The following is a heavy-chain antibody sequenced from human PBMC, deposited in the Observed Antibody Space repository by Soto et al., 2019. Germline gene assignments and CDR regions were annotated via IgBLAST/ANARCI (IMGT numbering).Heavy chain of an antibody. CDR2: ISASGDTT. J-gene: IGHJ4*02. Sequence: EVQLLESGGGLVQPGESLRLSCAASGFTFTSDAVSWVRQAPGKGLEWVSVISASGDTTFYADSVKGRFTISRDSSKNLLYLQLNSLRAEDTAVYYCAKHLRELYRRVGFDYWGQGTLVTVSS. CDR3: AKHLRELYRRVGFDY. CDR1: GFTFTSDA. V-gene: IGHV3-23*01. D-gene: IGHD1-1*01.